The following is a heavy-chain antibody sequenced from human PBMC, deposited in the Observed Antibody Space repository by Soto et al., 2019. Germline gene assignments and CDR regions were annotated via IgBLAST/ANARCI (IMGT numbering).Heavy chain of an antibody. CDR1: GYTFTSYA. CDR3: ARGSPLLMGY. V-gene: IGHV1-3*01. J-gene: IGHJ4*02. Sequence: QVQLVQSGAEVKKPGASVKVSCKASGYTFTSYAMHWVRQAPGQRLEWMGWINAGNGNTKYSQKFQDRVTITRDTSASTAYMELSSLRSEDTALYDCARGSPLLMGYWGQGTLVTVSS. CDR2: INAGNGNT. D-gene: IGHD3-10*01.